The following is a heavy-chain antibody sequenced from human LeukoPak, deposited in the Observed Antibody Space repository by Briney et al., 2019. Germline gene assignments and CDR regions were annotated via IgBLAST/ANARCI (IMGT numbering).Heavy chain of an antibody. CDR1: GYTFTSYA. J-gene: IGHJ6*02. V-gene: IGHV1-3*01. Sequence: ASVKVSCKASGYTFTSYAMHWVRQAPGQRLEWMGWINAGNGNTKYSQKLQGRVTMTTDTSTSTAYMELRSLRSDDTAVYYCARDWGRAVAVPYGMDVWGQGTTVTVSS. CDR2: INAGNGNT. D-gene: IGHD6-19*01. CDR3: ARDWGRAVAVPYGMDV.